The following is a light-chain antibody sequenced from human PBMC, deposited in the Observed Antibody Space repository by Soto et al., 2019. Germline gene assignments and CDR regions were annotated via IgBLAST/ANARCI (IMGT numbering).Light chain of an antibody. CDR2: KAS. V-gene: IGKV1-5*03. J-gene: IGKJ3*01. Sequence: DIQMTQSPSTLSASVGDRVTITCRASQSISSWLAWYQQKPGKAPKLLIYKASSLESGVPSRFSGSGSGTEFTLTISSLQPDDFATYYCQQYNSYPFTFGPGNKVDIQ. CDR3: QQYNSYPFT. CDR1: QSISSW.